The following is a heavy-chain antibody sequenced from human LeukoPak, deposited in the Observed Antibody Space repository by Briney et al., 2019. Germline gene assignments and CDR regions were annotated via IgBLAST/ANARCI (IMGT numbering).Heavy chain of an antibody. V-gene: IGHV3-11*01. CDR2: STSGGSTI. J-gene: IGHJ6*02. CDR1: GFTFSDYN. Sequence: GGSLRLSCAASGFTFSDYNMNWVRQAPGKGLEWVSYSTSGGSTIHYADSVKGRFTISKDNTKNSLYLQMNSLRDEDTAVYYCARSIGLTGGGVDVWGQGTTVTVSS. D-gene: IGHD3-9*01. CDR3: ARSIGLTGGGVDV.